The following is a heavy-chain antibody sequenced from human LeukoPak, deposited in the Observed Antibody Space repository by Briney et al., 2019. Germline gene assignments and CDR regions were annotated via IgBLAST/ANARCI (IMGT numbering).Heavy chain of an antibody. Sequence: SVKVSCKASGGTFSSYAISWVRQAPGQGLEWMGGIIPIFGTANYAQKFQGRVTITTDESTSTAYMELSSLRSEDTAVYYCARDRGYIVVASPEFDYWGQGTLVTVSS. CDR2: IIPIFGTA. CDR3: ARDRGYIVVASPEFDY. V-gene: IGHV1-69*05. D-gene: IGHD3-22*01. CDR1: GGTFSSYA. J-gene: IGHJ4*02.